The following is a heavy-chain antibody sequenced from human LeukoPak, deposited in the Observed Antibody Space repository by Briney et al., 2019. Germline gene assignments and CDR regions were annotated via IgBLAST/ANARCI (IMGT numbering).Heavy chain of an antibody. Sequence: SETLSLTCTVSGGSISRYYWSWIRQPPGKGLEWIGYIYYSGSANYNPSLKSRVTISVDTSKNQFSLKLSSVTAADTAVYYCASDYDSSGHYFIWGQGTLVTVPS. CDR2: IYYSGSA. J-gene: IGHJ4*02. CDR1: GGSISRYY. V-gene: IGHV4-59*08. D-gene: IGHD3-22*01. CDR3: ASDYDSSGHYFI.